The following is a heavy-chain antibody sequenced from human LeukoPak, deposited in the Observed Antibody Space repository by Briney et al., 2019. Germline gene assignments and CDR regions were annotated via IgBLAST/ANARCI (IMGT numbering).Heavy chain of an antibody. CDR3: ARRDYYDSSTFDY. D-gene: IGHD3-22*01. CDR1: GGSISSGGYY. CDR2: IYYSGST. Sequence: KSSQTLSLTCTVSGGSISSGGYYWSWIRQHPGKGLEWIGYIYYSGSTYYNPSLKSRVTISVDTSKNQFSLQLSSVTAADTAVYYCARRDYYDSSTFDYWGQGTLVTVSS. J-gene: IGHJ4*02. V-gene: IGHV4-31*03.